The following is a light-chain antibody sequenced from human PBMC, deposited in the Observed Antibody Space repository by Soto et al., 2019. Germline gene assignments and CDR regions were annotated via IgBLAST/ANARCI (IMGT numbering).Light chain of an antibody. CDR1: SSDVGSCNY. V-gene: IGLV2-8*01. J-gene: IGLJ2*01. Sequence: QSALTQPPSASGSPGQSVTISCTGTSSDVGSCNYVSWYQQHPGKAPKLIIYEVIKRPSGVPDRFSGSKSGNTASLTVSGLQAEDEADLEVIFGGGTQLTVL. CDR3: I. CDR2: EVI.